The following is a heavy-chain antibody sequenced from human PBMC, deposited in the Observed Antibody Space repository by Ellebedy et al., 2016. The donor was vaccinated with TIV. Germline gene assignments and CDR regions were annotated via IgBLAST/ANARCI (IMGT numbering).Heavy chain of an antibody. J-gene: IGHJ4*02. Sequence: SETLSLTCTVSGGSISSSNWWSWVRQPPGKGLEWIGEINHSGNSNYNPSLKSRVTISTDTSKNQFSLKLSSVTAADTAVYYCARGPQQYYYGSGSYYNPFNYWGQGTLVTVSS. V-gene: IGHV4-4*02. CDR1: GGSISSSNW. CDR2: INHSGNS. CDR3: ARGPQQYYYGSGSYYNPFNY. D-gene: IGHD3-10*01.